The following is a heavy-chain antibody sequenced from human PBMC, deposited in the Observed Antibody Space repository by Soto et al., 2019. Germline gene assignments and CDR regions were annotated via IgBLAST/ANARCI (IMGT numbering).Heavy chain of an antibody. Sequence: PGGSLRLSGAASGFSFSDYSMNWVRQAPGKGLEWVSKITSSGATVHYADSVKGRFTISRDNGMSSLYLEMNSLRDEDTAVYYCARDLYSGSYSEAYWGQGTLVTVSS. CDR1: GFSFSDYS. CDR3: ARDLYSGSYSEAY. V-gene: IGHV3-48*02. J-gene: IGHJ4*02. D-gene: IGHD1-26*01. CDR2: ITSSGATV.